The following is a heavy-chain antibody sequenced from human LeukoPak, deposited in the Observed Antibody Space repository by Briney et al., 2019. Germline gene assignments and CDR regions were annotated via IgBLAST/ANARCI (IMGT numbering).Heavy chain of an antibody. V-gene: IGHV3-48*02. CDR1: GFTFRNYK. J-gene: IGHJ4*02. D-gene: IGHD6-19*01. CDR2: ISSSSSPI. CDR3: ARGGLEWLSY. Sequence: PGGSLRLSCAASGFTFRNYKMNWVRQAPGKGLEWVSFISSSSSPIYYADSVKGRFTISRDNAKNSVYLQMNSLRDEDTAVYYCARGGLEWLSYWGQGTLVTVSS.